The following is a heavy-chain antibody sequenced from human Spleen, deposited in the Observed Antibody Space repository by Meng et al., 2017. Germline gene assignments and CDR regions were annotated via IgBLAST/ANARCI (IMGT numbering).Heavy chain of an antibody. CDR3: ARRINYYGGSGYDY. CDR2: TYYRSKWYN. J-gene: IGHJ4*02. Sequence: SETLSLTCAISGNSVSSNSAAWNWIRQSPSRGLEWLGRTYYRSKWYNDYAVSVKSRITINPDTSKNQFSLQLSSVTAADTAVYYCARRINYYGGSGYDYWGQGTLVTVSS. V-gene: IGHV6-1*01. D-gene: IGHD2-21*01. CDR1: GNSVSSNSAA.